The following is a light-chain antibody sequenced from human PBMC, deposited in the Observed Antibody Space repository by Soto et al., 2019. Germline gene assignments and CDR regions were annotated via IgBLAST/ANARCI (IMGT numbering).Light chain of an antibody. V-gene: IGKV1-39*01. J-gene: IGKJ2*01. CDR2: TAS. CDR3: QQAYSAPHT. CDR1: QRIGTS. Sequence: DIQMTQSPSSLSASVGDRVTITCRASQRIGTSLNWYQQKTGRAPKLLIYTASTLQSGVPSRFSGSGSGTDCTLTIGSLQPEDFASYSCQQAYSAPHTFGQGTNLEI.